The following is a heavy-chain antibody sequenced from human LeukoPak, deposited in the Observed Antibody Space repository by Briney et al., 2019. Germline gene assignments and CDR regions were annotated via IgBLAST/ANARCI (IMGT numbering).Heavy chain of an antibody. V-gene: IGHV3-30*18. CDR3: AKAITAMVTDY. CDR2: ISYDGSNK. J-gene: IGHJ4*02. D-gene: IGHD5-18*01. CDR1: GFTFSSSG. Sequence: GGSLRLSCAASGFTFSSSGMHWVRQAPGKGLGWVAVISYDGSNKHYADSVKGRFTISRDNSKNTLYLQMNSLRAEDTAVYYCAKAITAMVTDYWGQGTLDTVSS.